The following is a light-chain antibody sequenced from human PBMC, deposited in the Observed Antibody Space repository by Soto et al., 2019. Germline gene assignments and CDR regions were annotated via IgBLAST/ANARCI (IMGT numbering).Light chain of an antibody. Sequence: QSALTQPASVSGSPGQSITISCTGTSSDVGGYNYVSWYQQHPGKAPKLIIYDVSNRPSGVSNRFSGSKSGNTASLTISGLQAEDEADYYCSSYTGSSTYVFGTGTKLTAL. CDR3: SSYTGSSTYV. V-gene: IGLV2-14*01. CDR2: DVS. CDR1: SSDVGGYNY. J-gene: IGLJ1*01.